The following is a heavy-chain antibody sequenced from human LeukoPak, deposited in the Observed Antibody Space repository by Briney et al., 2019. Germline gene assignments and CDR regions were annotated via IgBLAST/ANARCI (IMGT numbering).Heavy chain of an antibody. CDR2: INGDGSST. J-gene: IGHJ4*02. V-gene: IGHV3-74*01. CDR3: ARGGAYSHNY. CDR1: GFTFSSDW. Sequence: GGSLRLSRAASGFTFSSDWMHWVRQAPGKGLVWVSRINGDGSSTNYADSVKGRFTISRDNAKNTLYLQMNSLRAEDTAVYYCARGGAYSHNYWGQGTLVLVSS. D-gene: IGHD4-11*01.